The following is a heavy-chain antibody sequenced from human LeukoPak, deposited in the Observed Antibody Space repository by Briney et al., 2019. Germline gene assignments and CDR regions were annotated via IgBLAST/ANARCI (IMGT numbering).Heavy chain of an antibody. CDR2: ISYNSGSI. D-gene: IGHD5-24*01. CDR3: AKDYRTGRWLPLDY. Sequence: PGGSLRLSCAASGFTFDDYAMHWVRQSPGKGLEWVSSISYNSGSIDYADSVKGRFTISRDNAKNSLYVQMNSLRTEDTALYYCAKDYRTGRWLPLDYWGQGTLVTVSS. CDR1: GFTFDDYA. J-gene: IGHJ4*02. V-gene: IGHV3-9*01.